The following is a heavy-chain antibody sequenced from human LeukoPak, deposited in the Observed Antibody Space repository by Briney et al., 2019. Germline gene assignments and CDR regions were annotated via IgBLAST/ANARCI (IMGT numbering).Heavy chain of an antibody. Sequence: GGSLRLSCAASGFTVSSNYMSWVRQAPGKGLEWVSSISSSSSYIYYADSVKGRFTISRDNAKNSLYLQMNSLRAEDTAVYYCASPFYGSGSYYKLRGDYWGQGTLVTVSS. D-gene: IGHD3-10*01. CDR3: ASPFYGSGSYYKLRGDY. J-gene: IGHJ4*02. CDR2: ISSSSSYI. CDR1: GFTVSSNY. V-gene: IGHV3-21*01.